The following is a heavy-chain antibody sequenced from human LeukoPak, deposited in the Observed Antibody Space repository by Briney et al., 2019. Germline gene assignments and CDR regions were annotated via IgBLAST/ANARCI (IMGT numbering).Heavy chain of an antibody. Sequence: PGGSLRLSCAASGFTFSSYSMNWVRQAPGKGLEWVSSISSSSSYIYYADSVKGRFTISRDNAKNSLYLQMNSLRAEGTAVYYCARGFYGSGPPAAFDIWGQGTMVTVSS. CDR1: GFTFSSYS. D-gene: IGHD3-10*01. CDR3: ARGFYGSGPPAAFDI. V-gene: IGHV3-21*01. CDR2: ISSSSSYI. J-gene: IGHJ3*02.